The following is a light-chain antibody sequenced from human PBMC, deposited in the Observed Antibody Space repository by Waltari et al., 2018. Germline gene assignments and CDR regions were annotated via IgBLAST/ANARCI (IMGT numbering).Light chain of an antibody. CDR2: YNG. Sequence: QPVLRQSPPAPGAPVQRLLLTCTCSNSNTGAGHAVPWYQQFPASVATLLVVYNGNPRPGGTDRFSGSSTGASAALVIIGVLLDEEADYYCCCYSRTMSGWVFGGGTKLTVL. J-gene: IGLJ3*02. CDR1: NSNTGAGHA. CDR3: CCYSRTMSGWV. V-gene: IGLV1-40*03.